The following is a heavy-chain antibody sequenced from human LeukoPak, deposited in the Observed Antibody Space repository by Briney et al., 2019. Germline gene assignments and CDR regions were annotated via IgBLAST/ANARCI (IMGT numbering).Heavy chain of an antibody. CDR2: ISSSSSTI. Sequence: GGSLRLSCAASGFTFSSYSTNWIRQAPGKGLEWVSYISSSSSTIYYADSVKGRFTISRDNAKNSLYLQMNSLRDEDTAVYYCARKWQTEDAFDIWGQGTMVTVSS. J-gene: IGHJ3*02. CDR1: GFTFSSYS. V-gene: IGHV3-48*02. D-gene: IGHD1-14*01. CDR3: ARKWQTEDAFDI.